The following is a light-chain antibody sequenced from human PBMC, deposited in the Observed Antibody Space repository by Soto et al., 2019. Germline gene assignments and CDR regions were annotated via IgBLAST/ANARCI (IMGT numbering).Light chain of an antibody. J-gene: IGKJ1*01. CDR1: QSISSW. CDR2: DAP. CDR3: QPYNSYSRT. Sequence: DIQMTQSPSTLSASVGDRVTITCRASQSISSWLAWYQQKPGKAPKLLIYDAPSLESGVPSRFSGSGSGTEFTLTISSLQPDYFATYECQPYNSYSRTFGQGTKVEIK. V-gene: IGKV1-5*01.